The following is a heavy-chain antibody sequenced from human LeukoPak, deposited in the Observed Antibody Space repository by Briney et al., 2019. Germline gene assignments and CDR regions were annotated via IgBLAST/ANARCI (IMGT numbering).Heavy chain of an antibody. CDR1: GGSFSGYY. CDR3: ASSGSSSWYDY. J-gene: IGHJ4*02. CDR2: INHSGST. Sequence: SETLSLTCAVYGGSFSGYYWSWIRQPPGKGLEWIGEINHSGSTNYNPSLKSRVTISVDTSKNQFSLKLSSVTAADTAAYYCASSGSSSWYDYWGQGTLVTVSS. D-gene: IGHD6-13*01. V-gene: IGHV4-34*01.